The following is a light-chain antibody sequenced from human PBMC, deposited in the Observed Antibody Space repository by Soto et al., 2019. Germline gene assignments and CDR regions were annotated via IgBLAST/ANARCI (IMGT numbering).Light chain of an antibody. Sequence: QSALTQPPSVSGTPGQRITISCSGDSSNIGDNFVYWYQQVPETAPKLLIYRNDERPSGVPDRFSASKSGTSASLAISGLRSEDEADYYCATWDDSFRGLFGGGTKVTVL. CDR3: ATWDDSFRGL. J-gene: IGLJ3*02. V-gene: IGLV1-47*01. CDR2: RND. CDR1: SSNIGDNF.